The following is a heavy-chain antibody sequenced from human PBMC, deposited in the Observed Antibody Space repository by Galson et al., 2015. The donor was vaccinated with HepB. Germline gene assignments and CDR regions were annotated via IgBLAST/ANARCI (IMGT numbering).Heavy chain of an antibody. J-gene: IGHJ4*02. Sequence: SVKVSCKASGYTFTGYYMHWVRQAPGQGLEWMGWINPNSGGTNYAQKFQGRVTMTRDTSISTAYMELSRLRSDDTAVYYCARERYSSSCIDYWGQGTLVTVSS. CDR2: INPNSGGT. D-gene: IGHD6-13*01. CDR3: ARERYSSSCIDY. V-gene: IGHV1-2*02. CDR1: GYTFTGYY.